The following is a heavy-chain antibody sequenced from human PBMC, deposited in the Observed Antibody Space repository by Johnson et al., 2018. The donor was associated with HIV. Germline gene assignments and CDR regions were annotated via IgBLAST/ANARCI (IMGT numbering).Heavy chain of an antibody. CDR3: ARYSVSDDAFDI. J-gene: IGHJ3*02. V-gene: IGHV3-13*01. CDR1: GFTFSSYD. Sequence: VQLVESGGGLVKPGGSLRLSCAASGFTFSSYDMHWVRQATGKGLEWVSAIGTAGDTYYPGSVKGRFTISRENAKNSLYLQMNSLRAGDTAVYYCARYSVSDDAFDIWGQGTMVTVSS. D-gene: IGHD2-21*01. CDR2: IGTAGDT.